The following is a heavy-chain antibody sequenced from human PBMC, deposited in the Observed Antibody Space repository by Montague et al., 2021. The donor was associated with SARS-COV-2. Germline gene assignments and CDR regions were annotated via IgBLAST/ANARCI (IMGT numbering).Heavy chain of an antibody. J-gene: IGHJ4*02. CDR2: IYYSGST. Sequence: TLSLTCTVSGGSISSGGYYWSWIRQHSGKGLEWIGYIYYSGSTYYNPSLKSRVTISVDTSKNQFSLKLSSVTAADTAVYYCARTPAVYVVVVPAARGHFDYGGQGTLVTVSS. CDR3: ARTPAVYVVVVPAARGHFDY. V-gene: IGHV4-31*03. CDR1: GGSISSGGYY. D-gene: IGHD2-2*01.